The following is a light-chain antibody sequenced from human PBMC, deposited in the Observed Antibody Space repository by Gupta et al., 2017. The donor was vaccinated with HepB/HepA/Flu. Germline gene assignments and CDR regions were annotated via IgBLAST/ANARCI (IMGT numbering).Light chain of an antibody. CDR1: QGIRSW. Sequence: DIQIAQSPSSLSASVGDRVTITCRASQGIRSWLAWYQQKPEKAPKSLIYEASNLQDRVPSRFSGSGSGTDFTLTISSLQPEDFATYYCQQENSSPITFGQGTPVEIK. CDR3: QQENSSPIT. V-gene: IGKV1D-16*01. CDR2: EAS. J-gene: IGKJ5*01.